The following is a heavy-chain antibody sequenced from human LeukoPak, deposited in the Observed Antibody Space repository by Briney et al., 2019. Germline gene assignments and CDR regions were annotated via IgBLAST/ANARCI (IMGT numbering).Heavy chain of an antibody. CDR1: GFTFSSYA. Sequence: GGSLRLSCAASGFTFSSYAMHWVRQAPGKGLEWVAVISYDGSNKYYADSVKGRFTISRDNSKNTLYLQMNSLRAEDTAVYYCARGPYYYDSSGYYYASFDYWGQGTLVTVSS. J-gene: IGHJ4*02. V-gene: IGHV3-30*04. CDR3: ARGPYYYDSSGYYYASFDY. D-gene: IGHD3-22*01. CDR2: ISYDGSNK.